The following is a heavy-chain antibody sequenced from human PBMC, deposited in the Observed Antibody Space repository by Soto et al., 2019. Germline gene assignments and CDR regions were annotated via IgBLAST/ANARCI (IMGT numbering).Heavy chain of an antibody. CDR3: AKDKGVFNWATSYFDY. J-gene: IGHJ4*02. Sequence: GGSLRLSCAASGLTFSNYAMHWVRQAPGKGLEWVALTSYDGNNEYYTDSVKGRFTISRDNSKNTLFLQMNSPRPEDTAVYYCAKDKGVFNWATSYFDYWGQGALVTVSS. CDR2: TSYDGNNE. V-gene: IGHV3-30*18. D-gene: IGHD1-1*01. CDR1: GLTFSNYA.